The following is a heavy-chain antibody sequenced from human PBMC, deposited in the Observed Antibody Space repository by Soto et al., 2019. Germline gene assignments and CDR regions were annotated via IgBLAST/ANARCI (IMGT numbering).Heavy chain of an antibody. CDR1: GGSISSYF. D-gene: IGHD5-18*01. CDR3: ARAGAAMVQLDY. CDR2: IDYSGST. Sequence: SETLSLTCTVSGGSISSYFWSWIRQPPGKGLEWIGYIDYSGSTNYNPSLKSRVTISVDTSKNQFSLKLTSVTAADTAVFYCARAGAAMVQLDYWGQGTLVTVSS. J-gene: IGHJ4*02. V-gene: IGHV4-59*01.